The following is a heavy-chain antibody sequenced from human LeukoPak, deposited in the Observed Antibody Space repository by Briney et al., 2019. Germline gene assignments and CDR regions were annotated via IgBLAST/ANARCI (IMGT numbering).Heavy chain of an antibody. CDR2: IKPDGSGK. J-gene: IGHJ4*02. Sequence: GGSLRLSCAASGFTFNNYWMNWARQAPGKGLEWVANIKPDGSGKYYADSVKGRFTISRDNAKDSLYLQMSSLRGDDTAVYYCARESFEYWGQGVLVTVSS. CDR3: ARESFEY. CDR1: GFTFNNYW. V-gene: IGHV3-7*04.